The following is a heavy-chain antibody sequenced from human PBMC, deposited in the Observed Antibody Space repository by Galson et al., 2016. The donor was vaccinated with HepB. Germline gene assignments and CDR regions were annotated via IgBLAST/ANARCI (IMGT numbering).Heavy chain of an antibody. J-gene: IGHJ5*02. CDR1: GYKFTSNG. V-gene: IGHV1-18*01. CDR2: ISANSGNT. D-gene: IGHD3-9*01. CDR3: VTDVRYRFDT. Sequence: SVKVSCKASGYKFTSNGISWVRQAPGQGLEWMGWISANSGNTKYARELQGRVTLTTDTPMSTAYMDLTSLRSDDTAMYYFVTDVRYRFDTWGQGTLVLVSS.